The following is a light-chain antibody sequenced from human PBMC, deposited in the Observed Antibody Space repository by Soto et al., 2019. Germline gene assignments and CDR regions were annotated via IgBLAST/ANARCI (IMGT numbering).Light chain of an antibody. V-gene: IGKV3-15*01. CDR1: ESVHRN. Sequence: EMVMTQSRATLSVSPEERGTLSCRASESVHRNLAWYQQKPGQGPSLLIYYASTRATGVPDRFTGSGSGTEFTLTISSLQSEDSGVYHCQHYNNWPPTFGPGTKVQI. CDR3: QHYNNWPPT. CDR2: YAS. J-gene: IGKJ3*01.